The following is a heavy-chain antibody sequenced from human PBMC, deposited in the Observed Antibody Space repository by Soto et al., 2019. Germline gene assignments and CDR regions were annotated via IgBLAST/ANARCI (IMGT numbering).Heavy chain of an antibody. CDR1: GFTFSTYE. D-gene: IGHD5-12*01. V-gene: IGHV3-48*03. J-gene: IGHJ4*02. CDR3: AKGTGYN. CDR2: ISSGGDTI. Sequence: PGGSLRLYCAASGFTFSTYETNWVRQAPGKGLEWVSYISSGGDTIYYADSVKGRFTISRDNAKNSLYLQMNSLRAEDTAVYYCAKGTGYNWGQGTLVTVSS.